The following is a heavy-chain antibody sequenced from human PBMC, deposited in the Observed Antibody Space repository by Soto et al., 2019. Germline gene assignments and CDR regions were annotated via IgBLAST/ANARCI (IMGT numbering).Heavy chain of an antibody. J-gene: IGHJ6*02. CDR3: ARGISTTRYYYYYGKDV. D-gene: IGHD2-2*01. V-gene: IGHV1-46*01. CDR2: INPSGGIT. CDR1: GYTLTSYY. Sequence: ASVKVSCKASGYTLTSYYLHWVRQAPGQGPEWMGIINPSGGITNDAQKFQDRVTMTSDTSTSTVYMELSSLRSEDTAVYYCARGISTTRYYYYYGKDVWGQGTTRPVSS.